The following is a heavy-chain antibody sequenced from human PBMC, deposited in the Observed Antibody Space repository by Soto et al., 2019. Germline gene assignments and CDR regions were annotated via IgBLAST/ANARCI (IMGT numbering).Heavy chain of an antibody. CDR3: ARDRITMVRGVIRHWYFDL. V-gene: IGHV3-33*01. J-gene: IGHJ2*01. Sequence: QVQLVESGGGVVQPGRSLRLSCAASGFTFSSYGMHWVRQAPGKGLEWVAVIWYDGSNKYYADSVKGRFTISRDNSKNTLYLQINSLRAEDTAVYYCARDRITMVRGVIRHWYFDLWGRGTLVTVSS. D-gene: IGHD3-10*01. CDR2: IWYDGSNK. CDR1: GFTFSSYG.